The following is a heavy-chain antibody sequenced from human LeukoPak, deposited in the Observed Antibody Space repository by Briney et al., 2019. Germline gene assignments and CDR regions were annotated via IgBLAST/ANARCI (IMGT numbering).Heavy chain of an antibody. V-gene: IGHV3-15*01. CDR2: IKSKADGGTT. CDR1: GFTFSNAW. CDR3: TTRSGREGY. J-gene: IGHJ4*02. D-gene: IGHD5-12*01. Sequence: GGSLRLSCAASGFTFSNAWMTWVRQAPGQGLEWVGRIKSKADGGTTDYAAPVKGRFTISRDDSKTTLCLQMNSLETEDTAVYYCTTRSGREGYWGQGTLVTVSS.